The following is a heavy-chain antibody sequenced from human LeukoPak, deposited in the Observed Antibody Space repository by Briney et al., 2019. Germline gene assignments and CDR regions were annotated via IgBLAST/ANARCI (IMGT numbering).Heavy chain of an antibody. J-gene: IGHJ5*02. CDR3: AKDFPKKLERLRDWFDP. CDR2: ISSSSSTI. CDR1: GFTFSGYS. V-gene: IGHV3-48*01. D-gene: IGHD1-1*01. Sequence: GGSLRLSCAASGFTFSGYSMNWVRQAPGKGLEWVSYISSSSSTIYYADSVKGRFTISRDNSKNTLYLQMNSLRAEDTAVYYCAKDFPKKLERLRDWFDPWGQGTLVTVSS.